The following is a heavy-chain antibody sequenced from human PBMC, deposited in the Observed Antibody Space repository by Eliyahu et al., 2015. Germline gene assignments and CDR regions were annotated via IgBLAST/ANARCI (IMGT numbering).Heavy chain of an antibody. CDR3: TRGSGWSWMNWFDP. CDR1: GFTFGGFW. D-gene: IGHD1-26*01. CDR2: IMQDATEK. Sequence: EEQLVESGGGLVQPGGSLRLSCAASGFTFGGFWMAWVRQAPGKGLEWVASIMQDATEKYYVDSVKGRFAISRDNAKNSLYLQMNNLRVDDTAVYYCTRGSGWSWMNWFDPWGQGTQVTVSS. J-gene: IGHJ5*02. V-gene: IGHV3-7*04.